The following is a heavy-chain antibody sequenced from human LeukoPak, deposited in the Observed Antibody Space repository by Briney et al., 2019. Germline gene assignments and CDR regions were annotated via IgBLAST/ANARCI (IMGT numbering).Heavy chain of an antibody. CDR2: IIPIFGTA. Sequence: SVKVSCKASGGTFSSYAISWVRQAPGQGLKWMGGIIPIFGTANYAQKFQGRVTITTDESTSTAYMELSSLRSEDTAVYYCARGTAYCGGDCYFYWGQGTLVTVSS. J-gene: IGHJ4*02. V-gene: IGHV1-69*05. D-gene: IGHD2-21*02. CDR3: ARGTAYCGGDCYFY. CDR1: GGTFSSYA.